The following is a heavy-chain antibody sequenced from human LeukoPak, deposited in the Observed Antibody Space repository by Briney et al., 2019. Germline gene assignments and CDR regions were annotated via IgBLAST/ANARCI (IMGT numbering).Heavy chain of an antibody. CDR1: GGSISSYY. Sequence: SETLSLTCTVSGGSISSYYWSWVRQPPGKGLEWIGYIHYSGSTNYNPSLKSRVTISVDTSKNQFSLKLSSVTAADTAVYYCARAFWGSGIDFWGQGTLVTVSS. J-gene: IGHJ4*02. CDR2: IHYSGST. D-gene: IGHD3-16*01. V-gene: IGHV4-59*01. CDR3: ARAFWGSGIDF.